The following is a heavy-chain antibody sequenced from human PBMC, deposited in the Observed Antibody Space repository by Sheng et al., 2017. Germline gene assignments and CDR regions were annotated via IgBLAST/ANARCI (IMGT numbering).Heavy chain of an antibody. CDR3: ARAKGNDFWSGYTNWFDP. D-gene: IGHD3-3*01. V-gene: IGHV4-61*01. CDR1: GGSISSGSYY. CDR2: IYYSGST. J-gene: IGHJ5*02. Sequence: QVQLQESGPGLVKPSETLSLTCTVSGGSISSGSYYWSWIRQPPGKGLEWIGYIYYSGSTNYNPSLKSRVTISVDTSKNQFSLKLSSVTAADTAVYYCARAKGNDFWSGYTNWFDPWGQGTLVTVSS.